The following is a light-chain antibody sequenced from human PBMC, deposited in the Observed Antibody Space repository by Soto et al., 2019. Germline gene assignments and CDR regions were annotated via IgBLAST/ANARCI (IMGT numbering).Light chain of an antibody. J-gene: IGKJ2*01. CDR3: QQYGNSPYT. V-gene: IGKV3-20*01. CDR1: QSVRSSY. CDR2: GAS. Sequence: EILLTQSPGSLSLSPGERATLSCRASQSVRSSYLAWYQQKPGQAPRLLIYGASSRATGIRDRFSGSGSGTDSTLTISRLEPEDFGVYHCQQYGNSPYTFGQGTKLEI.